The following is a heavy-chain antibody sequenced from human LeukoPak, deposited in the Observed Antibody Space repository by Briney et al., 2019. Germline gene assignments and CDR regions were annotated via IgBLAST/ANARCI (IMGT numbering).Heavy chain of an antibody. CDR3: ARISGYDGRPSDY. J-gene: IGHJ4*02. CDR1: GGTFSSYA. V-gene: IGHV1-69*01. CDR2: IIPIFGTA. Sequence: SVKVSCKASGGTFSSYATSWVRQAPGQGLEWMGGIIPIFGTANYAQKFQGRVTITADESTSTAYMELSSLRSEDTAVYYCARISGYDGRPSDYWGQGTLVTVSS. D-gene: IGHD5-12*01.